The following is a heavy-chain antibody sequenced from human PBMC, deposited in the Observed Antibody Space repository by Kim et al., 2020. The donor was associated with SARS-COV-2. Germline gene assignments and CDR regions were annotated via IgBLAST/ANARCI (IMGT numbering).Heavy chain of an antibody. D-gene: IGHD3-16*02. CDR1: GGSISSSSYY. J-gene: IGHJ6*02. Sequence: SETLSLTCTVSGGSISSSSYYWGWIRQPPGKGLEWIGSIYYSGSTYYNPSLKSRVTISVDTSKNQFSLKLSSVTAADTAVYYCQGGYTYYYYGMDVWGQGTTVTVSS. V-gene: IGHV4-39*01. CDR2: IYYSGST. CDR3: QGGYTYYYYGMDV.